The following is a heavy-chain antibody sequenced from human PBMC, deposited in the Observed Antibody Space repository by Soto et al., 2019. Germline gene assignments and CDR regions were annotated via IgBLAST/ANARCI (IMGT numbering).Heavy chain of an antibody. CDR3: AAPRDEYGSGVSWFTYGMDI. D-gene: IGHD3-10*01. V-gene: IGHV3-23*01. CDR2: LDGAGGST. Sequence: GGSLRLSCLASGFAFSDFAMTWVRHVPGRGLEWVASLDGAGGSTYYAESVRGRFSISRDNSQNTLFLQMKRLTVDDTAIYYCAAPRDEYGSGVSWFTYGMDIWGQGTTVTVSS. CDR1: GFAFSDFA. J-gene: IGHJ6*02.